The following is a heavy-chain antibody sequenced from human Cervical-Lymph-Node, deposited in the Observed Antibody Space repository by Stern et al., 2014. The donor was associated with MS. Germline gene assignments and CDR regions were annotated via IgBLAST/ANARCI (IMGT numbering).Heavy chain of an antibody. CDR3: ARAIFGVVTPTMAPDAFDI. CDR2: IYTDGST. D-gene: IGHD3-3*01. Sequence: EVQLAESGGGLIQPGGSLRLSCAASGFTVSSNYMSWVRQSPGTGLQWVSLIYTDGSTYYADSAKGRFTISRDHSKNTLYLQMNSLGAEDTALYYCARAIFGVVTPTMAPDAFDIWGKGTMVTVSS. CDR1: GFTVSSNY. J-gene: IGHJ3*02. V-gene: IGHV3-53*01.